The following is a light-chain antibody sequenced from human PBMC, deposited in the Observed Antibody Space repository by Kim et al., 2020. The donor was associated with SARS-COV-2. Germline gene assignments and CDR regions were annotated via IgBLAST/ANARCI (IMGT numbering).Light chain of an antibody. CDR3: IVAVAGTWV. CDR2: STN. CDR1: SGSVSTSSS. Sequence: QTVVAQEPSFSVSPGGTVTLTCGLSSGSVSTSSSPSWYQQTPGQAPRTLIYSTNTRSSGVPDRFSGSILGNKAALTITGAQADDESDYYCIVAVAGTWVFGGGTQLTVL. J-gene: IGLJ3*02. V-gene: IGLV8-61*01.